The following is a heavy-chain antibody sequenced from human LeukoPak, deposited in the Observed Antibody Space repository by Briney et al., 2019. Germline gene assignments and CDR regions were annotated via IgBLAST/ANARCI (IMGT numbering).Heavy chain of an antibody. D-gene: IGHD3-3*01. CDR1: GFTFSSYW. J-gene: IGHJ5*02. Sequence: GGSLRLSCAASGFTFSSYWMSWVRQAPGKGLEWAANIKQDGSEKYYVDSVKGRFTISRDNAKNSLYLQMNSLRAEDTAVYYCARDVRQTYYDFWSGLGAPGNWFDPWGQGTLVTVSS. CDR2: IKQDGSEK. V-gene: IGHV3-7*01. CDR3: ARDVRQTYYDFWSGLGAPGNWFDP.